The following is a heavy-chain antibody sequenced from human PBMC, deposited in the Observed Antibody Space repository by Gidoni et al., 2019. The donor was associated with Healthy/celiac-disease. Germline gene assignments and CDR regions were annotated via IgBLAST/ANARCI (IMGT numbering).Heavy chain of an antibody. CDR1: GDSVSTNSAA. CDR3: ARGITYDQITIFGPPHNWFDP. J-gene: IGHJ5*02. D-gene: IGHD3-3*01. V-gene: IGHV6-1*01. CDR2: TYYRSKLYN. Sequence: QVQLQQSGPGLVKPSQTLSLTCAISGDSVSTNSAAWNWIRQSPSRGLEWLGRTYYRSKLYNDYAVSVKSRITINPDTSKNQFSLQLNSVTPEDTAVYYCARGITYDQITIFGPPHNWFDPWGQGTLVTVSS.